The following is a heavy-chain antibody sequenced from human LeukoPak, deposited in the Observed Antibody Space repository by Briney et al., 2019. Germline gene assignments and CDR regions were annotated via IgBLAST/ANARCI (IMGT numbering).Heavy chain of an antibody. CDR1: GGSISSYY. D-gene: IGHD6-19*01. V-gene: IGHV4-59*01. CDR3: AIDEAGNIDP. J-gene: IGHJ5*02. CDR2: IYYSGST. Sequence: PSETLSLTCTVSGGSISSYYWSWIRQPPGKGLEWIGYIYYSGSTNYNPSLKSRVTISVDTSKNQFSLKLSSVTAADTAVYYCAIDEAGNIDPWGQGTLVTVSS.